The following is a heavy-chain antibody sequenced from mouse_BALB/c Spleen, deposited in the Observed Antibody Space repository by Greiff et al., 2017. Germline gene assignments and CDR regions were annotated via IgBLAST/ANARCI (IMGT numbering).Heavy chain of an antibody. CDR3: ARQGSDGYSYAMDY. CDR2: ISSGGSYT. V-gene: IGHV5-9-3*01. J-gene: IGHJ4*01. D-gene: IGHD2-3*01. CDR1: GFTFSSYA. Sequence: EVKLVESGGGLVKPGGSLKLSCAASGFTFSSYAMSWVRQTPEKRLEWVATISSGGSYTYYPDSVKGRFTISRDNAKNTLYLQMSSLRSEDTAMYYCARQGSDGYSYAMDYWGQGTSVTVAS.